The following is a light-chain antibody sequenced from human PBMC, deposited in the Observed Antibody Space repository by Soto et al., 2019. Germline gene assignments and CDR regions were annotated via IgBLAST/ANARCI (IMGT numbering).Light chain of an antibody. CDR3: QQYVTSPWA. J-gene: IGKJ1*01. CDR2: DAS. Sequence: DIQLTQSPSSLSASVGDRVTITCRTSQTINTYLNWYQQKPGKAPKLLIHDASTLQRGVPSRFSGSGSGTEFTLTISGLQPEDFAVYYCQQYVTSPWAFGQGTKVAIE. CDR1: QTINTY. V-gene: IGKV1-39*01.